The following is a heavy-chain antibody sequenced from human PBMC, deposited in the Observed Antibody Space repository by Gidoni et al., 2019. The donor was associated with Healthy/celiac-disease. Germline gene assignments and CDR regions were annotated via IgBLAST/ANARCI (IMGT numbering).Heavy chain of an antibody. D-gene: IGHD3-22*01. CDR1: GGSVSSGSYY. CDR2: SYYSGST. J-gene: IGHJ6*02. CDR3: ARGALGDSSGPKYYYYGMDV. V-gene: IGHV4-61*01. Sequence: QVQLQESGPGLVKPSETLSLTCPVSGGSVSSGSYYWSWIRQPPGKGLEWIGYSYYSGSTNYNPSLKSRVTISVDTSKNQFSLKLSSVTAADTAVYYCARGALGDSSGPKYYYYGMDVWGQGTTVTVSS.